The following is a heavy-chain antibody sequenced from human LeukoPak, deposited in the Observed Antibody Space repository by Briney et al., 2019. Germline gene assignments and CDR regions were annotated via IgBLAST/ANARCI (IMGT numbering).Heavy chain of an antibody. CDR3: ARGPSYYDFWSGYYNLDY. J-gene: IGHJ4*02. V-gene: IGHV4-34*01. CDR1: GGSFSGYY. CDR2: INHSGST. D-gene: IGHD3-3*01. Sequence: SETLSLTCAVYGGSFSGYYWSWIRQPPGKGLEWIGEINHSGSTNYNPSLKSRGTISVDTSKNQFSLKLSSVPAADTAVYYCARGPSYYDFWSGYYNLDYWGQGTLVTVSS.